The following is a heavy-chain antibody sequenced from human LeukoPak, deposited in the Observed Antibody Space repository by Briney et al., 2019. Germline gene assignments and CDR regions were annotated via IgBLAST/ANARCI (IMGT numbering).Heavy chain of an antibody. Sequence: SETLSFTCTVSGDSISNYYWSWIRQPAGKGLEWIGRMYTSGATNYNPSLKSRTTMSVDTSKNQLSLRLSSVTAADRAVYYCAREGPAASTSFYYFMDVWGKGTTVTVSS. J-gene: IGHJ6*03. V-gene: IGHV4-4*07. CDR3: AREGPAASTSFYYFMDV. CDR2: MYTSGAT. D-gene: IGHD2-2*01. CDR1: GDSISNYY.